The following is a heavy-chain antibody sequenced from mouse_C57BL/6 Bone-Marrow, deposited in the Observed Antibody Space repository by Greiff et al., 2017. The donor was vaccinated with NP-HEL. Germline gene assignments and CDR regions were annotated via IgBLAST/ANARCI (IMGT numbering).Heavy chain of an antibody. V-gene: IGHV14-4*01. CDR1: GFNIKDAY. CDR2: IDPENGDT. Sequence: VQLKQSGAELVRPGASVKLSCTASGFNIKDAYMHWVKQRPEQGLEWIGWIDPENGDTEYASKFQGKATITADTSSNTAYLQLSSLTSEDTAVYYCTTLGNSYAMDYWGQGTSVTVSS. J-gene: IGHJ4*01. CDR3: TTLGNSYAMDY. D-gene: IGHD2-1*01.